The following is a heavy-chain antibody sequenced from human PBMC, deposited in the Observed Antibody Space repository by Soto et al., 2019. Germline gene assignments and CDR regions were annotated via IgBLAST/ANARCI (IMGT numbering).Heavy chain of an antibody. CDR3: ARQGGELWLYYSMDIDY. CDR1: GGSISSSSYY. J-gene: IGHJ4*02. D-gene: IGHD3-16*01. V-gene: IGHV4-39*01. CDR2: IYYSGST. Sequence: SETLSLTCTVSGGSISSSSYYWGWIRQPPGKGLEWIGSIYYSGSTYYNPSLKSRVTISVDTSKNQFSLKLSSVTAADTAVYYCARQGGELWLYYSMDIDYWGQGTLVTVSS.